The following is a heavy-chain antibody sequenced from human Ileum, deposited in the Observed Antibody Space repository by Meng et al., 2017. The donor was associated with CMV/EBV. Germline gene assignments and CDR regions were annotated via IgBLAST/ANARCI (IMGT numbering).Heavy chain of an antibody. V-gene: IGHV3-15*01. Sequence: VRLVEFGGGVVKPGGSLRLSCVALGLPFSNAWMSWVRQAPGKGLEWVARIKSKIDGGTSDYAAPVKGRFTISRDDSKNTIYLEMNSLKIEDTAVYYCTPQNAYWGQGTLVTVSS. J-gene: IGHJ4*02. CDR3: TPQNAY. CDR2: IKSKIDGGTS. D-gene: IGHD2/OR15-2a*01. CDR1: GLPFSNAW.